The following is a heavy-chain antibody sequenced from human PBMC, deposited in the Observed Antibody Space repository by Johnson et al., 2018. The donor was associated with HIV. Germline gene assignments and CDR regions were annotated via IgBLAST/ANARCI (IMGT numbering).Heavy chain of an antibody. V-gene: IGHV3-33*06. Sequence: VQLVESGGGLVQPGGSLRLSCAASGFTFSSYAMHWVRQAPGNGLEWVAIIYYDGTNKYYADSVKGRFTISRDNSKNTLSLQMISLRAEDTAMYYCAKARSLLDYGGFDAFDIWGQGTLVIVSS. CDR2: IYYDGTNK. J-gene: IGHJ3*02. CDR1: GFTFSSYA. D-gene: IGHD4-23*01. CDR3: AKARSLLDYGGFDAFDI.